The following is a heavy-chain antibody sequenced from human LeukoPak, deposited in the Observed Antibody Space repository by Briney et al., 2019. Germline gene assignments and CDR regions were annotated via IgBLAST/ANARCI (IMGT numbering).Heavy chain of an antibody. Sequence: SETLSLTCTVSNGSISSYFWSWIRQPPGKGLEWIGYIYYTGSTNYNPSLNSRVTISVDTSKNQFSLKLSSVTAADTAVYYCARVPWLTMVRGGHALDVWGTGTTVIVSS. CDR2: IYYTGST. V-gene: IGHV4-59*01. J-gene: IGHJ6*04. CDR3: ARVPWLTMVRGGHALDV. D-gene: IGHD3-10*01. CDR1: NGSISSYF.